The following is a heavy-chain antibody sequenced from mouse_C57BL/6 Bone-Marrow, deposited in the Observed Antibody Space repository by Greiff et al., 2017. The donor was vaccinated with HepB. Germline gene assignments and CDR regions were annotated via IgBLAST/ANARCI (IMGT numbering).Heavy chain of an antibody. CDR1: GYAFSSYW. V-gene: IGHV1-80*01. CDR2: IYPGDGDT. J-gene: IGHJ1*03. CDR3: ARPDGNPWYFDV. D-gene: IGHD2-1*01. Sequence: QVQLKHSGAELVKPGASVKISCKASGYAFSSYWMNWVKQRPGKGLEWIGQIYPGDGDTNYNGKFKGKATLTADKSSSTAYMQLSSLTSEDSAVYFCARPDGNPWYFDVWGTGTTVTVSS.